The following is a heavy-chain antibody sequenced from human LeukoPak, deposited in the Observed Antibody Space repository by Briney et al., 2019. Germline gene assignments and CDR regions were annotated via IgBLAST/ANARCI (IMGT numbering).Heavy chain of an antibody. D-gene: IGHD3-3*01. CDR1: GFTVSSNS. Sequence: PGGSLRLSCTVSGFTVSSNSMSWVRQAPGKGLEWVSFIYSDNTHYSDSVKGRFTISRDNAKNSLYLQMNSLRAEDTAVYYCARDEWSHFDYWGQGTLVTVSS. V-gene: IGHV3-53*01. J-gene: IGHJ4*02. CDR3: ARDEWSHFDY. CDR2: IYSDNT.